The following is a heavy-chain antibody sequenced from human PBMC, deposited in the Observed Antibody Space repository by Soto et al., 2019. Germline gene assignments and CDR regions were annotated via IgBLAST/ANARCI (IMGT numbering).Heavy chain of an antibody. CDR1: GGSISSSSYY. J-gene: IGHJ6*03. CDR3: ARGYGSGSYSWYDYYYMDV. V-gene: IGHV4-39*01. Sequence: QLQLQESGPGLVKPSETLSLTCTVSGGSISSSSYYWGWIRQPPGKGLEWIGSIYYSGSTYYNPSRKSRFTISGDTSKNQFPLKLSSVNAADAAVYYWARGYGSGSYSWYDYYYMDVWGKGTTVTVSS. D-gene: IGHD3-10*01. CDR2: IYYSGST.